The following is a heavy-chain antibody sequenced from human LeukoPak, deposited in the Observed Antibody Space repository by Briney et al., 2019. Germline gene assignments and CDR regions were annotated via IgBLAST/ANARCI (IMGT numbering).Heavy chain of an antibody. Sequence: ASVKVSCKASGYTFSNYNIHCLRQAPGQGREWMGIVNPSGDSTNYAQNFQGRVTMTGDTSTSTVYMELSSLRSEDTAVYYCARVRDGYNDAYDIWGQGTMVTVTS. CDR3: ARVRDGYNDAYDI. CDR1: GYTFSNYN. J-gene: IGHJ3*02. D-gene: IGHD5-24*01. V-gene: IGHV1-46*01. CDR2: VNPSGDST.